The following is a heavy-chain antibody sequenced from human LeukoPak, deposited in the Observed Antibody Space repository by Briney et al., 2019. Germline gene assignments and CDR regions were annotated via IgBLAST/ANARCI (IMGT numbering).Heavy chain of an antibody. Sequence: PGRSLRLSCAASGFTLSNYAMHWVRQAPGKGLEWVGRITKKANSYTTDYAASVKGRFTISRDDSKNSLFLQMNSLKTEDTAVYYCARDTIFGLDYWGQGTLLTVSS. V-gene: IGHV3-72*01. CDR3: ARDTIFGLDY. D-gene: IGHD3-3*01. J-gene: IGHJ4*02. CDR2: ITKKANSYTT. CDR1: GFTLSNYA.